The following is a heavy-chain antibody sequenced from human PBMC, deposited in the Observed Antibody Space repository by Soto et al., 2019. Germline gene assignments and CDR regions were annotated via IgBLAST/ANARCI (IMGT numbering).Heavy chain of an antibody. J-gene: IGHJ5*02. D-gene: IGHD6-19*01. CDR2: IYYSGST. CDR1: VGSISSSSYS. V-gene: IGHV4-39*01. Sequence: SETLSPTSTVSVGSISSSSYSGGWIRQPIGKGLEWLGSIYYSGSTYYNPSLKSRVTISVDTSKNQFSLKLSSVTAADTAVYYCARLRAVAGTGINWFDPWGQGTLVTVSS. CDR3: ARLRAVAGTGINWFDP.